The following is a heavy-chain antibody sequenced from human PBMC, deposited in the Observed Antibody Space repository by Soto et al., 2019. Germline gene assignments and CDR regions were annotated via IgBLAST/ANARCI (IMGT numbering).Heavy chain of an antibody. CDR1: GFTFSSYA. CDR2: ISGSGGST. Sequence: GGSLRLSCAASGFTFSSYAMSWVRQAPGKGLEWVSAISGSGGSTYYADSVKGRFTISRDNSKNTLYLQMNGLRAEDTAVYYCAKAWFFGRQHDYGDYASSLREGLEYYFDYWGQGTLVTVSS. V-gene: IGHV3-23*01. J-gene: IGHJ4*02. CDR3: AKAWFFGRQHDYGDYASSLREGLEYYFDY. D-gene: IGHD4-17*01.